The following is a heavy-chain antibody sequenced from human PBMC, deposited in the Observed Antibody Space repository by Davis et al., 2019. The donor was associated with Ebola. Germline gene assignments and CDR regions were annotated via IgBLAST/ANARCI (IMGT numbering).Heavy chain of an antibody. CDR1: GYTFTSYY. J-gene: IGHJ6*02. V-gene: IGHV1-46*01. CDR2: INPSGGST. Sequence: ASVKVSCKASGYTFTSYYMHWVRQAPGQGLEWMGIINPSGGSTSYAQKFQGWVTMTRDTSISTAYMELSRLRSDDTAVYYCARDLTRRGSGSYYADIYYYGMDVWGQGTTVTVSS. D-gene: IGHD3-10*01. CDR3: ARDLTRRGSGSYYADIYYYGMDV.